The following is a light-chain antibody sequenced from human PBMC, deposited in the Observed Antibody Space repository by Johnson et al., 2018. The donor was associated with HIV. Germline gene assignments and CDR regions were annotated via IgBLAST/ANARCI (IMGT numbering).Light chain of an antibody. CDR3: LPGDTGPRTYI. CDR1: ISDVVNYA. CDR2: ENN. J-gene: IGLJ1*01. V-gene: IGLV1-41*01. Sequence: QSVLTQPPSVSAAPGQKVTISCSGGISDVVNYAESWCHRLPGTAPKLLFYENNIRPSGIPERFSGSQSGSSATLGITGRWPEDEGVYYCLPGDTGPRTYIFGRVTKFTFL.